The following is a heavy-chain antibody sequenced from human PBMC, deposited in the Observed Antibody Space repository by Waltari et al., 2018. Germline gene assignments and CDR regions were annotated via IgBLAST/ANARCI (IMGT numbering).Heavy chain of an antibody. CDR2: IKPISGRT. Sequence: QVQLQPWSAGLLKPSETLSPTCAVHGGYLSGSYWSWIRQPPGKGLEWIGEIKPISGRTDYNPPLKTRVTISVDTSKIQFSLKLSSVTAADTAVYYSVRRRRNWFDPWGQGTLVTVSS. V-gene: IGHV4-34*01. CDR3: VRRRRNWFDP. CDR1: GGYLSGSY. J-gene: IGHJ5*02.